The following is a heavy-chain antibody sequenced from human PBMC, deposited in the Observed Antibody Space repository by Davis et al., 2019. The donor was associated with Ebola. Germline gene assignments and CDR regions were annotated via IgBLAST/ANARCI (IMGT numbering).Heavy chain of an antibody. CDR3: AKDSGSMGDY. D-gene: IGHD3-10*01. V-gene: IGHV3-53*04. CDR2: ISSGGST. Sequence: GESLKIFCAASGFTVSSNYMSWVRQAPGKGLEWVSVISSGGSTYYADSVKGRFTISRHNSKNTLYLQMNSLRAEDTAVYYCAKDSGSMGDYWGQGTLVTVSS. CDR1: GFTVSSNY. J-gene: IGHJ4*02.